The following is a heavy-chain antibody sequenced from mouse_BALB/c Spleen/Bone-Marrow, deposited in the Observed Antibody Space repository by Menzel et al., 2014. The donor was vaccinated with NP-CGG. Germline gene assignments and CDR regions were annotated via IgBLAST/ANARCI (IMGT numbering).Heavy chain of an antibody. CDR2: ILPGSGST. Sequence: VKLMESGAELMKPGASMKISCKATGYTFSSYWIEWVKQRPGHGLEWIGEILPGSGSTSYNERFKGKATFTADTSSNTAYMQLSSLTSEDSAVYYCARAYYVNYDAMDYWGQGTSVTVSS. CDR1: GYTFSSYW. D-gene: IGHD2-10*01. V-gene: IGHV1-9*01. CDR3: ARAYYVNYDAMDY. J-gene: IGHJ4*01.